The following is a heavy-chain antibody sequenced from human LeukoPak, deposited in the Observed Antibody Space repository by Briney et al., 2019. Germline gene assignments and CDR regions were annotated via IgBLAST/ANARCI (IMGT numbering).Heavy chain of an antibody. Sequence: GESLQISCEISGYSFSNYWIAWLRQMPGKGLEWMGIIYPGDSDTRYSPSFQGQITISADKSMYTSYLQWSSLKASDTAMYYCARESTYYGSGSYYNTGIDILGQGTMVTGSS. CDR1: GYSFSNYW. D-gene: IGHD3-10*01. CDR3: ARESTYYGSGSYYNTGIDI. V-gene: IGHV5-51*01. CDR2: IYPGDSDT. J-gene: IGHJ3*02.